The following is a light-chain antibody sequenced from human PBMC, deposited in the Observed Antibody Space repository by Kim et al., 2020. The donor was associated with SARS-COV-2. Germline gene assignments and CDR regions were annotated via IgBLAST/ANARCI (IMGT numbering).Light chain of an antibody. CDR3: TSHANNNYV. J-gene: IGLJ1*01. CDR1: SSDFGPYNY. Sequence: PGQSVTISCSGTSSDFGPYNYVSWYQQHPGKAPKLMIYEVTKRPSGVPDRFSGSKSGNTASLTVSGLQAEDEADYYCTSHANNNYVFGTGTKVTVL. CDR2: EVT. V-gene: IGLV2-8*01.